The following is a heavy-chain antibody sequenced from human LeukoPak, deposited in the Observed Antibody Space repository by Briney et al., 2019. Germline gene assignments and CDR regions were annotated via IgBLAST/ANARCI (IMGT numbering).Heavy chain of an antibody. CDR1: GFTFSDYY. V-gene: IGHV3-11*01. Sequence: GSLRLSCAASGFTFSDYYMSWIRQAPGKGLEWVSYISSSGSTIYYADSVQGRFTISRDNAKNSLYLQMNSLRAEDTAVYYCAREAAKYSSSPGWWGQGTLVTVSS. J-gene: IGHJ4*02. CDR3: AREAAKYSSSPGW. D-gene: IGHD6-13*01. CDR2: ISSSGSTI.